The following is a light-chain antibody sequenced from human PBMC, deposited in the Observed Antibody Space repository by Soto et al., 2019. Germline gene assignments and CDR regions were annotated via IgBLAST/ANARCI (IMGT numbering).Light chain of an antibody. Sequence: QSVLTQPPSVSAAPGQKVTISCSGSSSNIGNNYVSWYQQVPGTAPKLLIYDNNNRPSGIPDRFSGSKSGTSATLGITGLQTGDEANYYCGTWDGSLSAVVFGGGTKVTVL. CDR1: SSNIGNNY. V-gene: IGLV1-51*01. CDR3: GTWDGSLSAVV. CDR2: DNN. J-gene: IGLJ3*02.